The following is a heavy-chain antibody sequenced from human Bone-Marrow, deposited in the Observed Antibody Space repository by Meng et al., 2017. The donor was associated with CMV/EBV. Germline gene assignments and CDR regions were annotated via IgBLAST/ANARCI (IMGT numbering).Heavy chain of an antibody. V-gene: IGHV3-48*03. CDR3: ARDKGGYD. D-gene: IGHD5-18*01. CDR2: ISSSGSPI. CDR1: GFNFSSYE. J-gene: IGHJ4*02. Sequence: GESLKISCSASGFNFSSYEMNWVRLAPGRGLEWVASISSSGSPIYYADSVKGRFTISRDNAKNSLYLQMNSLRAEDTAVYYCARDKGGYDWGQGTLVTVSS.